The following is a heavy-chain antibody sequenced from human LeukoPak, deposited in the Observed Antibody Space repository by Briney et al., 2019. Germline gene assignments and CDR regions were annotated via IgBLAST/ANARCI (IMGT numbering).Heavy chain of an antibody. J-gene: IGHJ4*02. V-gene: IGHV3-23*01. D-gene: IGHD3-22*01. Sequence: GSLRLSCAASGFSFSSYAMSWVRQAPGKGLEWVSAISGSGGSTYYADSVKGRFTISRDNPKNTLYLQMNSLRAEDTAVYYCAKVVFYDSSGYWGYFDYWGQGTLVTVSS. CDR1: GFSFSSYA. CDR3: AKVVFYDSSGYWGYFDY. CDR2: ISGSGGST.